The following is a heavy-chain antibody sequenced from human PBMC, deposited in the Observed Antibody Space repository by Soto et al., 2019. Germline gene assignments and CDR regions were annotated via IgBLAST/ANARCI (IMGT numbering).Heavy chain of an antibody. J-gene: IGHJ4*02. CDR1: GCSISSYY. D-gene: IGHD3-16*01. V-gene: IGHV4-59*01. Sequence: SETLSLTCTVSGCSISSYYWSWIRQPPGKGLEWIGYIYYSGSTNYNPSLKSRVTISVDTSKNQFSLKLSSVTAADTAVYYCARAYDYVYYFDYWGQGTLVTVSS. CDR2: IYYSGST. CDR3: ARAYDYVYYFDY.